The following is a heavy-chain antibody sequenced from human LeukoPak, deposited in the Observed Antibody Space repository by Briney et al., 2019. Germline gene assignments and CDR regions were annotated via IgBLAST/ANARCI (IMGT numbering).Heavy chain of an antibody. J-gene: IGHJ4*02. V-gene: IGHV4-59*01. CDR2: IYCSGST. D-gene: IGHD1-26*01. CDR1: GGSISSYY. CDR3: ARIGVKYSGSYFDY. Sequence: PSETLSLTCTVSGGSISSYYWSWIRQPPGKGLEWIGYIYCSGSTNYNPSLKSRVTISVDTSKNQFSLKLSSVTAADTAVYYCARIGVKYSGSYFDYWGQGTLVTVSS.